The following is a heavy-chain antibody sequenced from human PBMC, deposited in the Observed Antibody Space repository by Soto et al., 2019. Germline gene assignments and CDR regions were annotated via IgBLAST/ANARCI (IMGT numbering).Heavy chain of an antibody. CDR3: VHRAGLQGNWNGGYFDY. J-gene: IGHJ4*02. CDR1: GFSLSTNGVG. D-gene: IGHD1-1*01. CDR2: IYWDDDK. V-gene: IGHV2-5*02. Sequence: SGPPLVNPTQTLTLTCTFSGFSLSTNGVGVGWIRQPPGKALERLALIYWDDDKRYSPSLSNRLTITKDTSENQVVLTMTNMDPVDTATYFCVHRAGLQGNWNGGYFDYWGQGALVTVSS.